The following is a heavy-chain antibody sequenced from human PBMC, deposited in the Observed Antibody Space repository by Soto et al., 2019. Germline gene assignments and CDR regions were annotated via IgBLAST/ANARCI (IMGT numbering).Heavy chain of an antibody. CDR1: GYTFTSYG. V-gene: IGHV1-18*04. D-gene: IGHD2-15*01. J-gene: IGHJ4*02. CDR2: ISAYNGNT. Sequence: GASVKVSCKASGYTFTSYGISWVRQAPGQGLEWMGWISAYNGNTNYAQKLQGRVTMTTDTSTSTAYMELRSLRSDDTAVYYCARGAYCSGGSCYSWHNWNVPVADYWGQGTLVTVSS. CDR3: ARGAYCSGGSCYSWHNWNVPVADY.